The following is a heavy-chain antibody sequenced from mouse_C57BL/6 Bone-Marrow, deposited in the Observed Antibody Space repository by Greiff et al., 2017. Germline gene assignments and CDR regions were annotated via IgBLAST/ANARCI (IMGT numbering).Heavy chain of an antibody. CDR2: IYPGSGST. CDR3: ARRVYYDYDDVGGAMDY. D-gene: IGHD2-4*01. Sequence: QVQLQQPGAELVKPGASVKMSCKASGYTFTSYWITWVKQRPGQGLEWIGDIYPGSGSTNYNEKFKSKATLTVDTSSSTAYMQLSSLTSEDSAVYYCARRVYYDYDDVGGAMDYWGQGTSVTVSS. J-gene: IGHJ4*01. CDR1: GYTFTSYW. V-gene: IGHV1-55*01.